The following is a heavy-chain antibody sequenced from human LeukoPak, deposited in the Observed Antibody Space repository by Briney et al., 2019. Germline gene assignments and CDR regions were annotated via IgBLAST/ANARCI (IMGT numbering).Heavy chain of an antibody. CDR3: ARDSGSYEDGFDY. J-gene: IGHJ4*02. D-gene: IGHD1-26*01. Sequence: GGSLRLSCAASGFTFSSYSMNWVRQAPGKGLEWVSSISSSSSYIYYADSVKGRFTISRDNAKNSLYLQMNSLRAEDTAVYYCARDSGSYEDGFDYWGQGTLVTVSS. CDR1: GFTFSSYS. CDR2: ISSSSSYI. V-gene: IGHV3-21*01.